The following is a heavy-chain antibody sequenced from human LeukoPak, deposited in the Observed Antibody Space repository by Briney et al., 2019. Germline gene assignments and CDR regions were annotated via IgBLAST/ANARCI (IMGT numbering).Heavy chain of an antibody. CDR3: ASRGVVTATTGYFDY. J-gene: IGHJ4*02. V-gene: IGHV1-18*01. D-gene: IGHD2-21*02. CDR2: ISTYNGNT. Sequence: APVKVSCNASGYTFTSYGISWVRQAPGQGLEWMGWISTYNGNTNYAQKLQGRVTMTTDTSASTAYMELRSLRSDDTAVYYCASRGVVTATTGYFDYWGQGTLVTVSS. CDR1: GYTFTSYG.